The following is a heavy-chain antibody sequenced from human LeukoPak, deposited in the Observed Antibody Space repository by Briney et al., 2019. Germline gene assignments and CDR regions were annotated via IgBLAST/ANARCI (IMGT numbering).Heavy chain of an antibody. CDR2: IIPIFGTA. J-gene: IGHJ4*02. CDR3: AMIVGATNIDY. Sequence: ASVKVSCKASGGTFISYAISWVRQAPGQGLEWMGGIIPIFGTANYAQKFQGRVTITADESTSTAYMELSSLRSEDTAVYYCAMIVGATNIDYWGQGTLVTVSS. V-gene: IGHV1-69*13. CDR1: GGTFISYA. D-gene: IGHD1-26*01.